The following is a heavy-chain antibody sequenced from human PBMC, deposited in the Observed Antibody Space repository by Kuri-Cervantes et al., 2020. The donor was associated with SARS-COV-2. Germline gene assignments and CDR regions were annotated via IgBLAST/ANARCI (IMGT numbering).Heavy chain of an antibody. CDR1: GGSISSGSYY. CDR3: ARDRWELHDY. D-gene: IGHD1-26*01. J-gene: IGHJ4*02. V-gene: IGHV4-61*02. Sequence: CTVSGGSISSGSYYWSWIRQPAGKGLEWIGRIYTSGSTNYNPYLKSRVTISVDTSKNQFSLKLSSVTAADTSVYYCARDRWELHDYWGQGALVTVSS. CDR2: IYTSGST.